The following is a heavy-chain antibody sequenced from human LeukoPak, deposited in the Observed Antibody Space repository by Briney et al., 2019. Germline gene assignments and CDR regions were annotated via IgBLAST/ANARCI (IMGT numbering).Heavy chain of an antibody. V-gene: IGHV1-2*02. D-gene: IGHD3-10*01. CDR3: ARARGVINSVYYYYYMDV. Sequence: GASVKVSCKASGYTFTSYYMHWVRQAPGQGLEWMGWINPNSGGTNYAQKFQGRVTMTRDTSISTAYMELSRLRSDDTAVYYCARARGVINSVYYYYYMDVWGKGTTVTISS. J-gene: IGHJ6*03. CDR2: INPNSGGT. CDR1: GYTFTSYY.